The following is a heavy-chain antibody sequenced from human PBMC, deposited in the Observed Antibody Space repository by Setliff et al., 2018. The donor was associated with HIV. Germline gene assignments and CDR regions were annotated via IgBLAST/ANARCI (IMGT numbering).Heavy chain of an antibody. J-gene: IGHJ5*02. D-gene: IGHD1-7*01. V-gene: IGHV3-23*01. CDR2: IANGINT. CDR3: AKDRRGITGTKSCAWFDP. CDR1: GFSFSNYA. Sequence: PGGSLRLSCAASGFSFSNYAMTWVRQAPGKGLEWVSTIANGINTYYADSVRGRFTISRDNSKNTLYLQMNSLRAEDTAKYYCAKDRRGITGTKSCAWFDPWGQGTLVTVSS.